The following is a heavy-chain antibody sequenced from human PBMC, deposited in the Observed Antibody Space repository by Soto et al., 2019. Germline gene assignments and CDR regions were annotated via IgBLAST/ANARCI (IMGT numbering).Heavy chain of an antibody. CDR1: GFTFSSYA. CDR2: ISGSGGST. CDR3: AKVAYCGGDCYANGFDY. Sequence: EVQLLESGGALVQPGGSLRLSCAASGFTFSSYAMSWVRQAPGKGLEWVSAISGSGGSTYYADSVKGRFTISRDNSKNTLYLQMNSLRAEDTAVYYCAKVAYCGGDCYANGFDYWGQGTLVTVSS. J-gene: IGHJ4*02. V-gene: IGHV3-23*01. D-gene: IGHD2-21*02.